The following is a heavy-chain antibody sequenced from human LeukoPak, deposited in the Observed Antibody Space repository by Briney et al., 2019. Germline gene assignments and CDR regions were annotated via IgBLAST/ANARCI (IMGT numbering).Heavy chain of an antibody. CDR1: GGSISSYY. Sequence: SETLSLTCTVSGGSISSYYWGWIRQPPGKGLEWIGSIYHSGSTYYNPSLKSRVTISVDTSKNQFSLKLSSVTAADTAVYYCARVLAAAGQFDYWGQGTLVTVSS. V-gene: IGHV4-38-2*02. CDR2: IYHSGST. D-gene: IGHD6-13*01. J-gene: IGHJ4*02. CDR3: ARVLAAAGQFDY.